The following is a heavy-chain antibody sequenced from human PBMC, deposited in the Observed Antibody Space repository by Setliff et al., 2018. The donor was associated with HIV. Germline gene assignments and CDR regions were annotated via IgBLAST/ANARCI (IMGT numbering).Heavy chain of an antibody. CDR3: ARHSPSDY. Sequence: SETLSLTCTVSGGSITSSNSYWGWIRQSPGKGLEWIGEVNRGRRTNYNSSLKSRVTISVDTSKNQFSLKLSSVTAADTAVYYCARHSPSDYWGQGTLVTVSS. J-gene: IGHJ4*02. CDR1: GGSITSSNSY. V-gene: IGHV4-39*01. CDR2: VNRGRRT.